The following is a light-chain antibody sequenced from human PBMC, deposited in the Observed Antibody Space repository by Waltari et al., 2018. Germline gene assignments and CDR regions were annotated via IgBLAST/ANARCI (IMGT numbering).Light chain of an antibody. CDR1: SNDVGSNY. J-gene: IGLJ2*01. V-gene: IGLV2-14*01. CDR2: EVK. Sequence: QSALTQPASVSGSPGQSITISCFGSSNDVGSNYGFRYQQRPGKAPKLMIYEVKNRPPGVSSRSSGARAANTASLTISGLQAEDEADYYCSSFTTSTSLLIFGGGTKVTVL. CDR3: SSFTTSTSLLI.